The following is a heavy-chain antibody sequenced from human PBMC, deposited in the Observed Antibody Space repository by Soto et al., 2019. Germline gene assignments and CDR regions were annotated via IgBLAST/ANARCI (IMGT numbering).Heavy chain of an antibody. D-gene: IGHD6-19*01. CDR2: ISGSGRST. Sequence: GGSLRLSCAASGFTFNNYAMTWVRQAPGKGLEWVSGISGSGRSTYYADSVKGLFTISRDNSKNTLYLQMNSLRDEDTALYYCAKGRDEYSSAWFVDWGQGTLVTVSS. CDR3: AKGRDEYSSAWFVD. J-gene: IGHJ5*02. V-gene: IGHV3-23*01. CDR1: GFTFNNYA.